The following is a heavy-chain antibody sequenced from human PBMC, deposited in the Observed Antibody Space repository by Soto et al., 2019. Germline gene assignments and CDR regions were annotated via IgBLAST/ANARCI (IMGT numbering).Heavy chain of an antibody. CDR1: GFTFSSYA. J-gene: IGHJ6*03. D-gene: IGHD3-3*01. CDR2: ISGSGDNT. CDR3: AKDLGTDDFWSAYYTYYYMEV. V-gene: IGHV3-23*01. Sequence: EVQLLESGGGLVQPGGSLRLSCAASGFTFSSYALNWVRQAPGKGLEWVSVISGSGDNTYYADYVKCRFTISRENSKNTLYLQMNSLRAEDTAVYYCAKDLGTDDFWSAYYTYYYMEVWGKGTTVTVSS.